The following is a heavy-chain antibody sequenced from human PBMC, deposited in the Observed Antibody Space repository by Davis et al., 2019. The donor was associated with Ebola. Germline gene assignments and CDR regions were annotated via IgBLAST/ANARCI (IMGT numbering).Heavy chain of an antibody. CDR2: ISGSGTAT. CDR1: GFAFSSFA. J-gene: IGHJ6*02. CDR3: VKDYMTRSSFAEYYGLDV. D-gene: IGHD2-2*01. V-gene: IGHV3-23*01. Sequence: GESLKISCAASGFAFSSFAISWVRQTPGRGLEWVSAISGSGTATFYAYSVKGRFTISRDNSNSMVHLQMNTLRADDSGVYYCVKDYMTRSSFAEYYGLDVWGQGTTVTVSS.